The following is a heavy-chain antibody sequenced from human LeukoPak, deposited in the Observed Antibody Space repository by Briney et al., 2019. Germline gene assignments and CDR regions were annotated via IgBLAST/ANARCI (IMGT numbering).Heavy chain of an antibody. CDR3: ARVKAYGGAGDFDY. J-gene: IGHJ4*02. V-gene: IGHV1-2*02. D-gene: IGHD3-10*01. CDR1: GYSFTGYY. CDR2: INPNNGGS. Sequence: AASVKVSCKASGYSFTGYYIHCLRQAPGQRLEWMGWINPNNGGSVSAQAFQGRVTMTRDTSISTAYMEVTRLTSDDTAVYFCARVKAYGGAGDFDYWGQGTLVTVSS.